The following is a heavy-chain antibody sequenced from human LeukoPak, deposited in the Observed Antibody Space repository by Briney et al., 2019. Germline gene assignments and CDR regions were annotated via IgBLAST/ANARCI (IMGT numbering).Heavy chain of an antibody. CDR3: ARESQAYDFWSGHDY. J-gene: IGHJ4*02. CDR1: GGSISSSSYY. CDR2: IYYSGST. Sequence: SETLSLTCTVSGGSISSSSYYWGWIRQHPGKGLEWIGSIYYSGSTYYNPSLKSRVTISVDTSKNQFSLKLSSVTAADTAVYYCARESQAYDFWSGHDYWGQGTLVTVSS. D-gene: IGHD3-3*01. V-gene: IGHV4-39*07.